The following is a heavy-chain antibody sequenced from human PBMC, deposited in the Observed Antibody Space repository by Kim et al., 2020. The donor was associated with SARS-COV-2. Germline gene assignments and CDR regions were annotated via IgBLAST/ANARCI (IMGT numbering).Heavy chain of an antibody. CDR1: GGTFSSYA. V-gene: IGHV1-69*13. Sequence: SVKVSCKASGGTFSSYAISWVRQAPGQGLEWMGGIIPIFGTANYAQKFQGRVTITADESTSTAYMELSSLRSEDTAVYYCAREHVLGPAAIPYLGYWGQGTLVTVSS. D-gene: IGHD2-2*01. CDR2: IIPIFGTA. CDR3: AREHVLGPAAIPYLGY. J-gene: IGHJ4*02.